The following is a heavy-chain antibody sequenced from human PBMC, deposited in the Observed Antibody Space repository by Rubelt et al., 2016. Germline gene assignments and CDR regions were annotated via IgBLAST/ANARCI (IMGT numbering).Heavy chain of an antibody. D-gene: IGHD3-22*01. CDR3: ARVPAPPLYDSRPKPLMDV. Sequence: QVQLQESGPGLVKPSETLSLTCTVSGGSISSYYWSWIRQPAGKGLEWVSYISSSSSYTNYADSVKGRFTISRDNAKNSLYLQMNSLRAEDTAVYYCARVPAPPLYDSRPKPLMDVWGQGTTVTVSS. J-gene: IGHJ6*02. CDR1: GGSISSYY. CDR2: ISSSSSYT. V-gene: IGHV3-11*06.